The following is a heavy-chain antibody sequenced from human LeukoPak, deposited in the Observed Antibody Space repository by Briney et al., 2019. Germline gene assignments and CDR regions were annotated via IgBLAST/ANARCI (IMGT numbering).Heavy chain of an antibody. D-gene: IGHD1-26*01. V-gene: IGHV3-30-3*01. CDR2: ISYDGSNK. CDR1: GFTFSSYA. CDR3: AKDRTVGASYWYFDL. Sequence: PGGSLRLSCAASGFTFSSYAMHWVRQAPGEGLEWVAVISYDGSNKYYADSVKGRFTISRDSSKNTLFLHMNTLRAEGTAIYYCAKDRTVGASYWYFDLWGRGTLVTVSS. J-gene: IGHJ2*01.